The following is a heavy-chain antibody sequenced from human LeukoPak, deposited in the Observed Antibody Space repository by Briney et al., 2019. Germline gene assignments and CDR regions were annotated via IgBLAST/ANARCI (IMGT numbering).Heavy chain of an antibody. CDR3: ARHDTVTEIYYYYYGMDV. CDR2: NYSGGST. V-gene: IGHV3-53*01. CDR1: GFTVSSNY. Sequence: GGSLRLSCAASGFTVSSNYMSWVRQAPGRGLEWVSVNYSGGSTYYADSVKGRFTISRDNSKNTLYLQMNSLRAEDTAVYYCARHDTVTEIYYYYYGMDVWGQGTTVTVSS. D-gene: IGHD4-17*01. J-gene: IGHJ6*02.